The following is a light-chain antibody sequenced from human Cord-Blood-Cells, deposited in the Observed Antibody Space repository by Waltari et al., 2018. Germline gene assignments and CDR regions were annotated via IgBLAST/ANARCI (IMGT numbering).Light chain of an antibody. CDR3: QQSYSTPWT. CDR2: AAS. Sequence: DIQMTQSTSSLSASVGDRVTITCRASQSISSYLNWYQQKPGKAPKLLIYAASSWHSGVPSRFSGSGSGTDFTLTISSLQPEDFATYYCQQSYSTPWTFGQGTKVEIK. CDR1: QSISSY. V-gene: IGKV1-39*01. J-gene: IGKJ1*01.